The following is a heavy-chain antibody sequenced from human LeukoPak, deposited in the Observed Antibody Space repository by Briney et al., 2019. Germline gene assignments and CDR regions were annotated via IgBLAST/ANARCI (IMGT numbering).Heavy chain of an antibody. Sequence: ASVKVSCKASGYTFTGYYMHWVRQAPGQGLEWMGWINPNSGGTNYAQKFQGRVTMTRDTSISTAYMELSRLRSDDTAVYYCARDIAAAGLEHPNWFDPWGQGTLVTVSS. CDR1: GYTFTGYY. V-gene: IGHV1-2*02. J-gene: IGHJ5*02. D-gene: IGHD6-13*01. CDR3: ARDIAAAGLEHPNWFDP. CDR2: INPNSGGT.